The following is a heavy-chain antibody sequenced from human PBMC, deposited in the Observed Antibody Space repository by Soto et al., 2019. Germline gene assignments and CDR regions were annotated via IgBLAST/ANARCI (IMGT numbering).Heavy chain of an antibody. J-gene: IGHJ4*02. CDR2: ISYDGSNK. CDR3: ARVLVVVAATLDY. V-gene: IGHV3-30-3*01. D-gene: IGHD2-15*01. CDR1: GFTFSSYA. Sequence: QVQLVEAGGGVVQPGRSLRLSCAASGFTFSSYAMHWVRQAPGKGLEWVAVISYDGSNKYYADSVKGRFTISRDNSKNTLYLQMNILRAEDTAVYYCARVLVVVAATLDYWGQGTLVTVSS.